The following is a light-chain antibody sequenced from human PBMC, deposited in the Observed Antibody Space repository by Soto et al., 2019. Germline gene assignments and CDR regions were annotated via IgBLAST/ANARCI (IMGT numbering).Light chain of an antibody. J-gene: IGKJ1*01. CDR2: EAS. V-gene: IGKV1-5*03. CDR1: QSITNW. CDR3: QQYKRYWT. Sequence: DIQMTHSPATLSASVGDIVTITCGASQSITNWLAWYQLKPGKAPKLLIHEASNLHSGVSSRFTGSGSGTDFTLTITSLQPEDFATYYCQQYKRYWTFGHGTKVDIK.